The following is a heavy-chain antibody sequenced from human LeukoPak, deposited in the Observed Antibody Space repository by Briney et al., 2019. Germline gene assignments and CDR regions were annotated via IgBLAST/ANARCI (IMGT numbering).Heavy chain of an antibody. D-gene: IGHD3-22*01. CDR2: IFHSGST. CDR1: GYSISSGFY. CDR3: ARGPPYYYDSSGYQSYYFDY. Sequence: SETLSLTCAVSGYSISSGFYWGWIRQPPGKGLEWIGSIFHSGSTYYNPSLKSRVTISVDTSKNQFSLKLSSVIAADTAVYYCARGPPYYYDSSGYQSYYFDYWGQGTLVTVSS. J-gene: IGHJ4*02. V-gene: IGHV4-38-2*01.